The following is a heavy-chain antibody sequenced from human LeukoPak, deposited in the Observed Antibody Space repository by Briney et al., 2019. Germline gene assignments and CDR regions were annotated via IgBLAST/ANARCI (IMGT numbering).Heavy chain of an antibody. D-gene: IGHD3-10*01. CDR3: AKDIFTMVRGVVDY. CDR2: ISWNSGSI. V-gene: IGHV3-9*01. Sequence: GGSLRLSCAASGFIVSSNYMSWVRQAPGKGLEWVSGISWNSGSIGYADSVKGRFTISRDNAKNSLYLQMNSLRAEDTALYYCAKDIFTMVRGVVDYWGQGTLVTVSS. J-gene: IGHJ4*02. CDR1: GFIVSSNY.